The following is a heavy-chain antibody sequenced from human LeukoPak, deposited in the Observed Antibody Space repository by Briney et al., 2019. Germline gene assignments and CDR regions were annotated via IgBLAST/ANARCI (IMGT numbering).Heavy chain of an antibody. D-gene: IGHD3-10*01. V-gene: IGHV4-59*01. CDR3: ARDTYGDWYFDL. CDR1: GGSISSYY. J-gene: IGHJ2*01. CDR2: IYYGGST. Sequence: SETLSLTCTVSGGSISSYYWSWIRQPPGKGLEWIGYIYYGGSTNYNPSLKSRVTISVDTSKNQFSLKLSSVTAADTAVYYCARDTYGDWYFDLWGRGTLVTVSS.